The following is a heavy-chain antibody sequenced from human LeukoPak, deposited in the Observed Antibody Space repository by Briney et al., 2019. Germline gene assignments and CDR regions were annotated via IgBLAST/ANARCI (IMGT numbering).Heavy chain of an antibody. V-gene: IGHV4-34*01. CDR2: INHSGST. CDR3: ARGRRYCSSTSCYTPFDY. J-gene: IGHJ4*02. D-gene: IGHD2-2*02. Sequence: PSETLSLTCAVYGGSFSGYYWSWIRQPPGKGLEWIGEINHSGSTNYNPSLKSRVTIPVDTSKNQFSLKLSSVTAADTAVYYCARGRRYCSSTSCYTPFDYWGQGTLVTVSS. CDR1: GGSFSGYY.